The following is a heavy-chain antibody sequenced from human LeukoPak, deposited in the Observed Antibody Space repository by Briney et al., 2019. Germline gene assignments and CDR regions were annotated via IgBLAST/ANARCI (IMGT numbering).Heavy chain of an antibody. CDR1: GYTFTSYD. CDR3: ARELGYCSSTSCPFFGY. CDR2: INPNSAGT. V-gene: IGHV1-2*02. Sequence: ASVKVSCKASGYTFTSYDINWLRQAPGQGLEWMGWINPNSAGTNYAQNFQGRVTMTRDTSISTAYMELSRLRSDDTAVYYCARELGYCSSTSCPFFGYWGQGTLVTVSS. J-gene: IGHJ4*02. D-gene: IGHD2-2*01.